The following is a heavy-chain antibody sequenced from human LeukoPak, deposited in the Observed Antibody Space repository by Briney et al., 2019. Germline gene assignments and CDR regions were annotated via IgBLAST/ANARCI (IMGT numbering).Heavy chain of an antibody. CDR1: GGSISSYY. CDR2: IYYSGST. Sequence: SETLSLTCTVSGGSISSYYWSWIRQPPGKGLEWIGYIYYSGSTNYNPSLKSRVTISVDTSKNQFSLKLSSVTAADTAVYYCARDLPAVTAGSKFDSWGQGSLVTVSS. J-gene: IGHJ4*02. V-gene: IGHV4-59*12. D-gene: IGHD6-19*01. CDR3: ARDLPAVTAGSKFDS.